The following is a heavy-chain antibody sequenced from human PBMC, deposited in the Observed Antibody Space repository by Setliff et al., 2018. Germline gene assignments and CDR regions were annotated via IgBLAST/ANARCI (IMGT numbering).Heavy chain of an antibody. Sequence: SETLSLTCNVYGESFDTYYWGWIRQPPGKGLEWIGSIYYTGSTYYNPSLKSRVTMSVDTSKRQFSLKLGSATAADTAVYYCARDMGQPYYFESWGLGTLVTVSS. V-gene: IGHV4-39*07. CDR3: ARDMGQPYYFES. CDR2: IYYTGST. D-gene: IGHD1-1*01. J-gene: IGHJ4*02. CDR1: GESFDTYY.